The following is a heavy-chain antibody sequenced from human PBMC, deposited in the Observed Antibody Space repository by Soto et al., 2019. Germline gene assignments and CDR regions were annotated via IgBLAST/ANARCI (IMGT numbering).Heavy chain of an antibody. CDR1: GDTRTDFS. Sequence: PGASVKVSCKASGDTRTDFSMHWVRQAPGQRPEWMGWLSVGNGDTKYSQKFQGRVTITRDTSARTAYMELSNLRSEDTAVYYCATSEGDCGGGSCYNYFYYYGMDVWGQGTTVTVSS. CDR2: LSVGNGDT. CDR3: ATSEGDCGGGSCYNYFYYYGMDV. J-gene: IGHJ6*02. V-gene: IGHV1-3*01. D-gene: IGHD2-15*01.